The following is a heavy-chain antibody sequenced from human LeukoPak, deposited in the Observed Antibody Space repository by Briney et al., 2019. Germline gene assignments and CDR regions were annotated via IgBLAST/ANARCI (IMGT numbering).Heavy chain of an antibody. CDR2: IYYSGST. V-gene: IGHV4-59*01. Sequence: SETLSLTCTVSGGSISGCYWSWIRQPPGKGLEWIGYIYYSGSTNYNPSLKSRVTISVDTSKNQFSLKLSSVTAADTAVYYCARDGSYDSSPYYFDYWGQGTLVTVSS. CDR1: GGSISGCY. CDR3: ARDGSYDSSPYYFDY. J-gene: IGHJ4*02. D-gene: IGHD3-22*01.